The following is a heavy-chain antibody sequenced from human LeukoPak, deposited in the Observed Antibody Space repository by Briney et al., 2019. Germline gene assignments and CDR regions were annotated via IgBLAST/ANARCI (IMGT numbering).Heavy chain of an antibody. CDR2: ISGSGDNT. CDR3: AKGSYYDSSGSFYFDY. Sequence: GGSLRLSCAASGFTFSSYAMSWVRQAPGKGPEWVSGISGSGDNTYYADSVKGRFTISRGNSKNTLYVQVNSLGTEDTAAYYCAKGSYYDSSGSFYFDYRGQGTLVTVSS. D-gene: IGHD3-22*01. CDR1: GFTFSSYA. J-gene: IGHJ4*02. V-gene: IGHV3-23*01.